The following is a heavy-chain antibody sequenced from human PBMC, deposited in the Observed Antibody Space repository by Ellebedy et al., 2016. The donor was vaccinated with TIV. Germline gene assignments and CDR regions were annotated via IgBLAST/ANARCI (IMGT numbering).Heavy chain of an antibody. V-gene: IGHV3-7*01. CDR1: GFTFSSYG. CDR2: IKQDGSEK. D-gene: IGHD6-19*01. J-gene: IGHJ4*02. CDR3: ARGRIAVAGALWY. Sequence: GESLKISCAASGFTFSSYGMHWVRQAPGKGLEWVANIKQDGSEKWYVDSVKGRFTISRDNAKNSLYLQMSSLRAEDTAVYYCARGRIAVAGALWYWGQGTLVTVSS.